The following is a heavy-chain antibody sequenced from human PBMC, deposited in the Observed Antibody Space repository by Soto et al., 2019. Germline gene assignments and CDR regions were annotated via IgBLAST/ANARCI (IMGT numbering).Heavy chain of an antibody. CDR3: AMSLRMKVLINDYYYYYMDV. CDR1: GYTFTSYD. Sequence: QVQLVQSGAEVKKPGASVKVSCKASGYTFTSYDINWVRQATGQGLEWMGWMNPNSGNTGYAQKFQGRVTMTRNTSISPSYMELSSLRSEDTAVYYFAMSLRMKVLINDYYYYYMDVWGKGTTVTVSS. J-gene: IGHJ6*03. D-gene: IGHD3-22*01. V-gene: IGHV1-8*01. CDR2: MNPNSGNT.